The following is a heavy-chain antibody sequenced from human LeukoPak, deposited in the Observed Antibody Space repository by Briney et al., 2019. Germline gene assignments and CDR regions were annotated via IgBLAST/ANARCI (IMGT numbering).Heavy chain of an antibody. D-gene: IGHD6-19*01. CDR2: IKREGSEN. CDR1: PFPFSDHW. Sequence: AGALRLSCAASPFPFSDHWMRWVRQAPGKGLAWVDNIKREGSENNYGDSVKGRFTISRDNAKNSLYRKMNSLRAEDTAVYYCARVHSSGWYISYWGQGTLVTVSS. J-gene: IGHJ4*02. CDR3: ARVHSSGWYISY. V-gene: IGHV3-7*01.